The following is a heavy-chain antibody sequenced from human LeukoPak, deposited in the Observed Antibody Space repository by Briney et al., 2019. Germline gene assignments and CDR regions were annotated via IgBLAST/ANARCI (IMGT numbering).Heavy chain of an antibody. CDR1: GGSISSYY. CDR3: ARDRGYSYGPDY. Sequence: SETLSLTCTVSGGSISSYYWSWIRQPPGKGLEWMGYIYYSGSTNYNPSLKSRVTISVDPSKNQFSLKLSSVTAADTAVYYCARDRGYSYGPDYWGQGTLVTVSS. CDR2: IYYSGST. D-gene: IGHD5-18*01. V-gene: IGHV4-59*01. J-gene: IGHJ4*02.